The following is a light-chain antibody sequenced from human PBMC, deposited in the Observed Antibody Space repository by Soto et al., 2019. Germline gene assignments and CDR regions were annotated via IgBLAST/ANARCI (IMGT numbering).Light chain of an antibody. V-gene: IGKV1-5*03. J-gene: IGKJ1*01. CDR2: KAS. CDR1: QSIGSW. CDR3: QQYKNYPPWT. Sequence: DIQMTQSPPTLSASVGDRVIITCRASQSIGSWLAWYQQKSGKAPQLLIYKASLLESGAPSRFTGGGSGTEFTLTIDSLQPDDFATYYCQQYKNYPPWTFGQGTKVEIK.